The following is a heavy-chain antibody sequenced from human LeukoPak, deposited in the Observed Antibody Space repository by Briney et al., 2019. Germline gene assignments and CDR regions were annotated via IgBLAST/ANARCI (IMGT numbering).Heavy chain of an antibody. D-gene: IGHD3-10*01. CDR3: ARGGLDYYGSGSEFDY. J-gene: IGHJ4*02. CDR1: GYTFTSYD. Sequence: ASVKVSCKASGYTFTSYDINWVRQATGQGLEWMGWMNPNSGNTGYAQKFQGRVTMTRNTSISTAYMELSSLRSEDTAVYYCARGGLDYYGSGSEFDYWGQGTLVTVSS. CDR2: MNPNSGNT. V-gene: IGHV1-8*01.